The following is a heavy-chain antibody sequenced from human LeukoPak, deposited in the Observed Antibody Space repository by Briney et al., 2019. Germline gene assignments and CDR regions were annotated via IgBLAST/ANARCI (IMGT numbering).Heavy chain of an antibody. D-gene: IGHD3-22*01. CDR2: INPNSGGT. CDR3: ARDWSLNYYDSSSSFDY. CDR1: GYTFTGYY. J-gene: IGHJ4*02. V-gene: IGHV1-2*04. Sequence: ASVKVSCKASGYTFTGYYMHWVRQAPGQGLEWMGWINPNSGGTNYAQKSQGWVTMTRDTSISTAYMELSRLRSDDTAVYYCARDWSLNYYDSSSSFDYWGQGTLVTVSS.